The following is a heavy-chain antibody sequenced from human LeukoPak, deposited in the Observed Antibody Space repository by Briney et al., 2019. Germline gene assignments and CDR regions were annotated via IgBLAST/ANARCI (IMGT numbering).Heavy chain of an antibody. J-gene: IGHJ6*03. CDR1: GGSFSGYY. D-gene: IGHD2-2*01. CDR2: INHSGST. Sequence: SETLSLTCAVYGGSFSGYYWSWIRQPPGKGLEWIGEINHSGSTNYNPSLKSRVTISVDTSKNQFSLKLSSVTAADTAVYYCARVGVVPASSPRRDYYYCYYMDVWGKGTTVTVSS. V-gene: IGHV4-34*01. CDR3: ARVGVVPASSPRRDYYYCYYMDV.